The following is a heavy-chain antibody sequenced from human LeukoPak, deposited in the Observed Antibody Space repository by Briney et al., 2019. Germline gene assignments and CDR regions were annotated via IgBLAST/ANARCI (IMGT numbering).Heavy chain of an antibody. V-gene: IGHV4-39*02. CDR3: AREGSEGYLLDY. D-gene: IGHD1-1*01. Sequence: GSLRLSCAASGFTFSSYSMNWVRQPPGKGLEWIGSIYYSGSTYYNPSLKSRVTISVDTSKNQFSLKLSSVTAADTAVYYCAREGSEGYLLDYWGQGTLVTVSS. J-gene: IGHJ4*02. CDR2: IYYSGST. CDR1: GFTFSSYSMN.